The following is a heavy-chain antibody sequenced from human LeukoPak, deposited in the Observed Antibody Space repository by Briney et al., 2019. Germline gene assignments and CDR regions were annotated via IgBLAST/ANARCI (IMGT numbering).Heavy chain of an antibody. V-gene: IGHV3-23*01. CDR3: GKTERGTTVAGPIDY. CDR2: ISGSGSST. CDR1: GFIFSDYA. Sequence: PGGSLRLSCAVSGFIFSDYAMTWVRQAPGKGLEWVSAISGSGSSTFYADSVKGRFTISRDNSKNTLHLQMHGLGADDTAIYYCGKTERGTTVAGPIDYWGQGTLVTVSS. D-gene: IGHD6-19*01. J-gene: IGHJ4*02.